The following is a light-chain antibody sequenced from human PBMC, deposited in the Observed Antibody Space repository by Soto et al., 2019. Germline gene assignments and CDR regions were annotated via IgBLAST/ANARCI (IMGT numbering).Light chain of an antibody. J-gene: IGKJ4*01. V-gene: IGKV1-17*01. Sequence: DIQMTQSPSSLSASVGDRVTITCRASQGIRSGLGWYQQKPGKAPKRLIDAASSLQSGVPSRFSGSGSGTEFTLTISSLQPEDFATYYCLQHNTYPLTSGGGTKVDIK. CDR1: QGIRSG. CDR2: AAS. CDR3: LQHNTYPLT.